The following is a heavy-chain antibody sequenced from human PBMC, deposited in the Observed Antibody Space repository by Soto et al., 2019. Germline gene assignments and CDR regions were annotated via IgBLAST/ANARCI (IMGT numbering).Heavy chain of an antibody. V-gene: IGHV4-39*01. CDR2: IYYSGST. Sequence: QLQLQESGPGLVKPSETLSLTCTVSGGSISSSSYYWGWIRQPPGKGLEWIGSIYYSGSTYYNPSLKSRVTISVATSTHQFPLKLSSVTAADTAVYYCARHSTRPLKNGLDYWGQGTLVTVSS. CDR1: GGSISSSSYY. D-gene: IGHD5-12*01. CDR3: ARHSTRPLKNGLDY. J-gene: IGHJ4*02.